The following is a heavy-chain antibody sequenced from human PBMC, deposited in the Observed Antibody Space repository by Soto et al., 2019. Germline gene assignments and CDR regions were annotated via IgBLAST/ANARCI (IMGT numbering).Heavy chain of an antibody. V-gene: IGHV4-34*01. CDR2: INRSGSS. J-gene: IGHJ4*01. Sequence: SETLSLPCAVYGGSFNRYYRSWIRQPPGKELGWIGEINRSGSSNYTASLKSRLTISVDTCKNRFSRKLSSVSDADTAVYYCGSGYYDFWSGYYAPHWGQGTLVTVSS. CDR3: GSGYYDFWSGYYAPH. CDR1: GGSFNRYY. D-gene: IGHD3-3*01.